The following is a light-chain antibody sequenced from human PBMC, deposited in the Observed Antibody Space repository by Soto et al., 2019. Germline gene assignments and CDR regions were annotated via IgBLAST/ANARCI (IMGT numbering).Light chain of an antibody. J-gene: IGLJ2*01. CDR2: GNS. Sequence: QTVVTQPPSVSGAPGQRVTISCTGSSSNIGAPFDVHWYQQLPGTAPKLIIYGNSNRPSGVPDRFSGSKSGTSASLAITGLQANDEADYYRQSYDNTLSGSVFGGGTKVTVL. CDR3: QSYDNTLSGSV. CDR1: SSNIGAPFD. V-gene: IGLV1-40*01.